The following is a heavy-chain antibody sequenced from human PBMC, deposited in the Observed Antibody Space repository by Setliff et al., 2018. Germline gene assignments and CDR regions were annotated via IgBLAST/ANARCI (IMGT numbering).Heavy chain of an antibody. CDR1: GGSFGSYG. D-gene: IGHD5-18*01. V-gene: IGHV1-69*05. CDR2: TIPMFGTT. CDR3: AREGVDTRSSTDYRYYMDV. Sequence: GASVKVSCKASGGSFGSYGITWVRQAPGQGLEWMGGTIPMFGTTNYAQKFQGRVTIITDESTSTAYMELSSLRSEDTAVYFCAREGVDTRSSTDYRYYMDVWGKGTTVTVSS. J-gene: IGHJ6*03.